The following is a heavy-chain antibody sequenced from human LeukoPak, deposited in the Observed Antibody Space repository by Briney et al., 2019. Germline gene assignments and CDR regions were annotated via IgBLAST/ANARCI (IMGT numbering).Heavy chain of an antibody. J-gene: IGHJ4*02. CDR2: ISWNSGSI. CDR1: GFTFDDFA. V-gene: IGHV3-9*01. Sequence: GGSLRLSCAASGFTFDDFAMHWVRQAPGKGLDGVSGISWNSGSIDYADSVKGRFTISRDNAKNSLYLQMNSLGAEDAALYFCAKGTNGDFHDSFAYWGQGILVTVSS. D-gene: IGHD4-17*01. CDR3: AKGTNGDFHDSFAY.